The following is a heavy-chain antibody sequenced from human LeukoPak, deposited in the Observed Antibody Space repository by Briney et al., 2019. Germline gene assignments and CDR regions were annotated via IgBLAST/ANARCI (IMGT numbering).Heavy chain of an antibody. V-gene: IGHV4-59*12. CDR1: GGSISSYY. Sequence: PSETLSLTCTVSGGSISSYYWSWIRQPPGKGLERIGYIYYSGSTNYNPSLKSRVTISVDTSKNQFSLQLNSVTPEDTAVYYCVSGRVAGIDAFDIWGQGTMVTVSS. J-gene: IGHJ3*02. D-gene: IGHD6-19*01. CDR3: VSGRVAGIDAFDI. CDR2: IYYSGST.